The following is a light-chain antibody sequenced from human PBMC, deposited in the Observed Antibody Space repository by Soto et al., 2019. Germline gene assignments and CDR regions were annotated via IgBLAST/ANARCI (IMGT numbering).Light chain of an antibody. CDR1: QSVLFSSNNKNY. Sequence: DIVMTQSPDSLAVSLGERATINCKSSQSVLFSSNNKNYLAWYQQKPGQPPKLLIYWASTRESGVPDRFSGSGSGTDFTLTHSRLQAEDVGVYYCQQYYDDLWTFGQGNKVEIK. V-gene: IGKV4-1*01. CDR3: QQYYDDLWT. J-gene: IGKJ1*01. CDR2: WAS.